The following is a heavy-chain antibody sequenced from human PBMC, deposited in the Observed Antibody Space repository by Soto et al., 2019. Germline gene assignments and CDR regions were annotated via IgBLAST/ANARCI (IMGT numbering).Heavy chain of an antibody. V-gene: IGHV4-34*01. D-gene: IGHD6-19*01. Sequence: PSETLSLTCAVYGGSFSGYYWSWIRQPPGKGLEWIGEINHSGSTNYNPSLKSRVTISVDTSKNQFSLKLSSVTAADTAVYYCASLRGIAVAGTDYWGQGTLVTVSS. J-gene: IGHJ4*02. CDR1: GGSFSGYY. CDR3: ASLRGIAVAGTDY. CDR2: INHSGST.